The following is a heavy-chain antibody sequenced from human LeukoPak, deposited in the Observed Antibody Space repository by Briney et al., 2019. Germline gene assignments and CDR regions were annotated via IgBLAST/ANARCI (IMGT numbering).Heavy chain of an antibody. J-gene: IGHJ4*02. D-gene: IGHD3-3*01. CDR3: AKDSRYYDFWSGYSHFDY. CDR2: ISGSGGST. V-gene: IGHV3-23*01. Sequence: GGSLRLSCAASGFTFSSYAISRVRQAPGKGLEWVSAISGSGGSTYYADSVKGRFTISRDNSKNTLYLQMNSLRAEDTAVYYCAKDSRYYDFWSGYSHFDYWGQGTLVTVSS. CDR1: GFTFSSYA.